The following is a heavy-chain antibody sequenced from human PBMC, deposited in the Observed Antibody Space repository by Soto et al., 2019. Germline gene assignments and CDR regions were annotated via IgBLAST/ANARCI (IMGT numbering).Heavy chain of an antibody. Sequence: SVKVSCKASGGTFSSYAISWVRQAPGQGLEWMGGIIPIFGTANYAQKFQGRVTIIADASTTTAYMELSSLRSEDTAIYYCAKDRRADWESYYYYAMDVWGQGTTVTVSS. CDR2: IIPIFGTA. D-gene: IGHD1-26*01. CDR1: GGTFSSYA. V-gene: IGHV1-69*13. CDR3: AKDRRADWESYYYYAMDV. J-gene: IGHJ6*02.